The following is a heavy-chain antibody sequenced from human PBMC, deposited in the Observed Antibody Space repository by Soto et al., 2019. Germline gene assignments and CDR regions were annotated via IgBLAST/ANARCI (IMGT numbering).Heavy chain of an antibody. CDR3: ARDDCSGGPCLVY. Sequence: QVQLVESGGGVVQPGRSLRLSCATSGFTFTNYGFHWVRQAPGKGLEWVTAIWYDGSKEVYADSVKGRFTISRDNSKNTLYLQMNPLRAEDTAVYFCARDDCSGGPCLVYWGQGVLVTVSS. J-gene: IGHJ4*02. CDR1: GFTFTNYG. V-gene: IGHV3-33*01. CDR2: IWYDGSKE. D-gene: IGHD2-15*01.